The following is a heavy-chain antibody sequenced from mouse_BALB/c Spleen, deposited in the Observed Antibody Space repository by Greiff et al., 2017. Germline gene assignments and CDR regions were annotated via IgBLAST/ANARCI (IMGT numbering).Heavy chain of an antibody. V-gene: IGHV1S29*02. CDR1: GYTFTDYN. CDR2: IYPFNGGT. J-gene: IGHJ1*01. CDR3: ARWGVYWYFDV. Sequence: VQLQQSGPELVKSGTSVKISCKASGYTFTDYNMHCVKQSHGKSLEWIGYIYPFNGGTDYNQKFKSKATMTVDKSSSTEYMELRNLTSEDTAVYYCARWGVYWYFDVWGAGTTVTVSS.